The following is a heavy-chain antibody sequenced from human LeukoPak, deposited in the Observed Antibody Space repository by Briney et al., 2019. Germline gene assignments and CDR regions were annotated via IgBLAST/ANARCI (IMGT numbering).Heavy chain of an antibody. D-gene: IGHD5-24*01. CDR2: MNPNSGNT. CDR1: GYTFTSYD. CDR3: AGYSLSRDGYNF. V-gene: IGHV1-8*01. Sequence: GASVKVSCKASGYTFTSYDINWVRQATGHGLEWMGWMNPNSGNTGYAQKFQGRVTMTRNTSISTAYMELSSLRSEDTAVYYCAGYSLSRDGYNFWGQGTLVTVSS. J-gene: IGHJ4*02.